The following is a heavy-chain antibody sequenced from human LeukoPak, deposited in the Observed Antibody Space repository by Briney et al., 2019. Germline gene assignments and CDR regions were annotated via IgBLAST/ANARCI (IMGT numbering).Heavy chain of an antibody. J-gene: IGHJ4*02. CDR3: ARADSSGYYYVD. CDR2: IIPIFGTA. D-gene: IGHD3-22*01. CDR1: GGTFSSYA. V-gene: IGHV1-69*13. Sequence: GASVTVSCTASGGTFSSYAISWVRQAPGQGLEWMGGIIPIFGTANYAQKFQGRVTITADESTSTAYMELSSLRSEDTAVYYCARADSSGYYYVDWGQGTLVTVSS.